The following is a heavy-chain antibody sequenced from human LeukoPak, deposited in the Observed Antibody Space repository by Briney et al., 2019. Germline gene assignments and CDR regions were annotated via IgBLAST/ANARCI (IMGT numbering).Heavy chain of an antibody. CDR2: INHSGST. Sequence: SETLSLTCAVYGGSFSGYYWSWIRQPPGKGLEWIGEINHSGSTNYNPSLKSRVTISVDTSKNQFSLKLSSVTAADTAVYYCARGPTAYYGMDVWGQGTTVTVSS. CDR1: GGSFSGYY. J-gene: IGHJ6*02. V-gene: IGHV4-34*01. CDR3: ARGPTAYYGMDV.